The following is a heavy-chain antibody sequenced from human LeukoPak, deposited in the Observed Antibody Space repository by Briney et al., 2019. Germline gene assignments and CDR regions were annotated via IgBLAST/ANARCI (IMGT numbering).Heavy chain of an antibody. D-gene: IGHD6-13*01. V-gene: IGHV1-2*02. Sequence: ASVKVSCKASGYTFTGNYMHWVRQAPGQGLEWMGWINPNSGGTNYAQKFQGRVTMTRDTSISTAYMELSRLRSDDTAVYYCARPTEPRWSGGGSSWPIDYWGQGTLVTVSS. CDR2: INPNSGGT. CDR3: ARPTEPRWSGGGSSWPIDY. J-gene: IGHJ4*02. CDR1: GYTFTGNY.